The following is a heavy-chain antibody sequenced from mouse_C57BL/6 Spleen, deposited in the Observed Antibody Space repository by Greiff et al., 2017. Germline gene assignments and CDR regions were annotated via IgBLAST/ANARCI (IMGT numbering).Heavy chain of an antibody. CDR3: ARGDDSYYYAMDY. D-gene: IGHD2-4*01. Sequence: QVQLQQPGAELVKPGASVKLSCKASGYTFTSYWMHWVKQRPGQGLEWIGMIHPNSGSTNYNEKFKSKATLTVDKSSSTAYMQLSSLTSEDSAVYYCARGDDSYYYAMDYWGQGTSVTVSS. CDR1: GYTFTSYW. V-gene: IGHV1-64*01. CDR2: IHPNSGST. J-gene: IGHJ4*01.